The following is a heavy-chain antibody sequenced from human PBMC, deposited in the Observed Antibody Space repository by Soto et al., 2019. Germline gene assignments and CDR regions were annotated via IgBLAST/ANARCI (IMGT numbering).Heavy chain of an antibody. V-gene: IGHV1-69*13. CDR2: IIPIFGAA. D-gene: IGHD3-10*01. CDR1: GGTFSSYA. Sequence: SVKVSCKASGGTFSSYAISWVRQAPGQGLEWMGGIIPIFGAANYAQKFQGRVTITADESTSAAYMELSSLRSEDTAVYYCARPMTYYYGSGSQYYYYGMDVWGQGTTVTVSS. J-gene: IGHJ6*02. CDR3: ARPMTYYYGSGSQYYYYGMDV.